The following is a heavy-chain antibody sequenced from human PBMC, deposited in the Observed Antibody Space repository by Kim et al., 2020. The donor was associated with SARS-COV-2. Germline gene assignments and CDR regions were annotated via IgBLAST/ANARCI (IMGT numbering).Heavy chain of an antibody. CDR1: GGSISSYY. V-gene: IGHV4-4*07. Sequence: SETLSLTCTVSGGSISSYYWSWIRQPAGKGLEWIGRIYTSGSTNYNPSLKSRVTMSVDTSKNQFSLKLSSVTAADTAVYYCARGGYYYGSGSYYDFDYWGQGTLVTVSS. J-gene: IGHJ4*02. D-gene: IGHD3-10*01. CDR2: IYTSGST. CDR3: ARGGYYYGSGSYYDFDY.